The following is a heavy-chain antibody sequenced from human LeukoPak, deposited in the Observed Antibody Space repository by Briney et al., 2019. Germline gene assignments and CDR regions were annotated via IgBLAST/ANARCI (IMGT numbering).Heavy chain of an antibody. CDR2: INPNSGGT. Sequence: ASVKVSCKAPGYTFTGYYMHWVRQAPGQGLEWMGWINPNSGGTNYAQKFQGRVTMTRDTSISTAYMELSRLRSDDTAVYYCARDESIAYENNWFDPWGQGTLVTVSS. CDR1: GYTFTGYY. J-gene: IGHJ5*02. CDR3: ARDESIAYENNWFDP. D-gene: IGHD6-6*01. V-gene: IGHV1-2*02.